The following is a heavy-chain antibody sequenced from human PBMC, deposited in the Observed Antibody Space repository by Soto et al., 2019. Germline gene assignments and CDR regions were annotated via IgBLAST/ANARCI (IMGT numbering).Heavy chain of an antibody. CDR2: IYPSNSET. J-gene: IGHJ4*02. CDR3: ARQGYHYDSYSFGY. D-gene: IGHD3-22*01. V-gene: IGHV5-51*01. CDR1: GYXFTSYL. Sequence: EXLKNCCKSAGYXFTSYLLGWVRHMPGKGLEWMGSIYPSNSETRFSPSFQGQVSLSADKSIFTAYLRWSSMKASDTAMYYCARQGYHYDSYSFGYWGQGTLVTVSS.